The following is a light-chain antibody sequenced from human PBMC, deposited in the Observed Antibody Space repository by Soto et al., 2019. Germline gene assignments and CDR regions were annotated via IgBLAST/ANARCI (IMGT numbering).Light chain of an antibody. CDR3: QQSYSTLLT. Sequence: IRLTQSPSSLSASVGDRVTITCRASQGIGNYLAWYQHKPGKAPKPLIYSASSLQSGVPSRFSGSGSGTDFTLTISSLQPEDFATYYCQQSYSTLLTFGGGTKVDIK. CDR2: SAS. CDR1: QGIGNY. J-gene: IGKJ4*01. V-gene: IGKV1-39*01.